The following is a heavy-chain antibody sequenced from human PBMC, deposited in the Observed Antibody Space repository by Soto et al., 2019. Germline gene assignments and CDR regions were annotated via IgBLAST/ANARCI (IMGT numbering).Heavy chain of an antibody. CDR1: GFTFSDHY. CDR3: RVYECGVDCYSRPGNYY. Sequence: GGSLRLSCAASGFTFSDHYMDWVRQAPGKGLEWVGRTRNKANSYTTEYAASVKGRFTISRDDSKNSLYLQMNSLKTEDTAVYFCRVYECGVDCYSRPGNYYGGQGTLVTVSA. D-gene: IGHD2-21*02. J-gene: IGHJ4*02. V-gene: IGHV3-72*01. CDR2: TRNKANSYTT.